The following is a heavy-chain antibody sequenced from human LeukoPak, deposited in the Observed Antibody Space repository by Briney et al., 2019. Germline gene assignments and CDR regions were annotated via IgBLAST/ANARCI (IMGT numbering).Heavy chain of an antibody. CDR2: VSGRDDST. CDR3: AKWGDYDILTGYYVPDY. V-gene: IGHV3-23*01. Sequence: GGSLRLSCAASGFTFSNYAMSWVRQAPGKGLEWVSAVSGRDDSTYYADSVKGRFTISRDTSKNTLYLQMNSLRAEDTAVYYCAKWGDYDILTGYYVPDYWGQGTLVTVSS. J-gene: IGHJ4*02. CDR1: GFTFSNYA. D-gene: IGHD3-9*01.